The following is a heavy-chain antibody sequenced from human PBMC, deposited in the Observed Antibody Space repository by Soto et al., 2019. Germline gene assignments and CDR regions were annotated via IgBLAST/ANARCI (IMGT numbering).Heavy chain of an antibody. V-gene: IGHV3-30*18. D-gene: IGHD2-2*01. CDR1: GFTYSTFG. CDR2: IAADGLAQ. J-gene: IGHJ2*01. CDR3: AKEFLRPPAYWFFDL. Sequence: QVQLVESGGGVVQPGRSLRLSCAASGFTYSTFGMHWVRQAPGKGLEWVAVIAADGLAQYYADSVKGRFTISRDNSENTLVLQMNNLGAEDTAVYYCAKEFLRPPAYWFFDLWGRGTLVTVSS.